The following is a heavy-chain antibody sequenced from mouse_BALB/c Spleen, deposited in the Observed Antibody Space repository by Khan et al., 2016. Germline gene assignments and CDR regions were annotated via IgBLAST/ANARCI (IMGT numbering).Heavy chain of an antibody. CDR3: ATVGGHYVG. CDR1: GYSFTGYY. D-gene: IGHD2-1*01. J-gene: IGHJ2*01. Sequence: VQLQQSGPDLVKPAASVTISCTASGYSFTGYYMHWVKQSPGKSLEWIGRVNPNNGNTSYNQKFKGKAILTVDTSSSTAYMELRSLTYEASAVYYCATVGGHYVGWGQGTTLTVSS. V-gene: IGHV1-26*01. CDR2: VNPNNGNT.